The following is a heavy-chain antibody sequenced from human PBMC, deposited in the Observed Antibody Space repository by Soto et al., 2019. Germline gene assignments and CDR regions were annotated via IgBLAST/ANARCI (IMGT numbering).Heavy chain of an antibody. CDR3: ARREWLEWGAFDI. CDR1: GYTFINYW. J-gene: IGHJ3*02. V-gene: IGHV5-51*03. D-gene: IGHD6-19*01. CDR2: IYAGDSDT. Sequence: EEQLVQSGAEVKKPGDSMKISCKGSGYTFINYWIAWVRQMPGKGLEWMGIIYAGDSDTRYSPPFQGQVTISVDKSINTAYLQWGSLKASDTAMYHCARREWLEWGAFDIWGQGTMVSVSS.